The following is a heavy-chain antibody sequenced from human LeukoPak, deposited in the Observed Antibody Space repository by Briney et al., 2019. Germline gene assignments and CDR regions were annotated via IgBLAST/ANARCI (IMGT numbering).Heavy chain of an antibody. CDR2: IYYSGST. J-gene: IGHJ6*02. D-gene: IGHD2-2*01. CDR3: ARQSSGLDV. Sequence: SETLSLTCAVYGGSFSGYYWSWIRQPPGKGLEWIGYIYYSGSTNYNPSLKSRVTISVDTSKNQFSLKLSSVTAADTAVYYCARQSSGLDVWGQGTTVTVSS. CDR1: GGSFSGYY. V-gene: IGHV4-59*08.